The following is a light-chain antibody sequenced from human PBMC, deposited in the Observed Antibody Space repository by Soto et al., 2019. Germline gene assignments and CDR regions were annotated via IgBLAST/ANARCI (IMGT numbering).Light chain of an antibody. CDR2: GAS. CDR3: QQYSSSPRT. V-gene: IGKV3-20*01. Sequence: DIVLTQSPGTLSLSPGERATLSCRASQSVGSVYLAWYQQKPGQAPRLLIHGASNRASGIPDRFSGSGSGTDFTLTISRLEPEDFAVYYCQQYSSSPRTFGQGTKVDIK. CDR1: QSVGSVY. J-gene: IGKJ1*01.